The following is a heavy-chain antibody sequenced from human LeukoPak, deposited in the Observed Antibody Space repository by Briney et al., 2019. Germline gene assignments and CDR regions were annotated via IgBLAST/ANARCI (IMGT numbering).Heavy chain of an antibody. V-gene: IGHV1-8*01. J-gene: IGHJ4*02. CDR2: MKPNSGNT. CDR1: GYTFSSYD. Sequence: GASVNVSCKASGYTFSSYDINWVRQPTGQGLGWMGWMKPNSGNTGYAEKFQGRVSMTSNTSISTAYMELRSLRSEDTAVYYCTRGLRREQQLLRAFDDWGQGTLVTVSS. CDR3: TRGLRREQQLLRAFDD. D-gene: IGHD6-13*01.